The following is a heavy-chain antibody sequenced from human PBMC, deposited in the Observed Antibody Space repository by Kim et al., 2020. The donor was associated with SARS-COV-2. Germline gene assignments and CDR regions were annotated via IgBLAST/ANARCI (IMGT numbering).Heavy chain of an antibody. J-gene: IGHJ1*01. CDR2: INHSGST. V-gene: IGHV4-34*01. D-gene: IGHD6-13*01. Sequence: SETLSLTCAVYGGSFSGYYWSWIRQPPGKGLEWIGEINHSGSTNYNPSLKSRVTISVDTSKNQFSLKLSSVTAADTAVYYCAGGGYSSSWYGRAEYFQHWGQGTLVTVSS. CDR3: AGGGYSSSWYGRAEYFQH. CDR1: GGSFSGYY.